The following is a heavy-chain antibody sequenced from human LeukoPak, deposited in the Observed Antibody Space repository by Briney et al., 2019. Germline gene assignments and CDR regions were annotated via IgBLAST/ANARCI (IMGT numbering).Heavy chain of an antibody. Sequence: SETLSLTCTVSSGSIGSDALYWGWIRQSPGKGLEWIGSVHYTRSYSGTTYYNPSLESRVTVSPDRSKTLCSLKLTSVTAADTAVYYCVAEEYGTGSYKSAFWGKGALVTVSS. V-gene: IGHV4-39*01. CDR3: VAEEYGTGSYKSAF. D-gene: IGHD3-10*01. J-gene: IGHJ4*02. CDR2: VHYTRSYSGTT. CDR1: SGSIGSDALY.